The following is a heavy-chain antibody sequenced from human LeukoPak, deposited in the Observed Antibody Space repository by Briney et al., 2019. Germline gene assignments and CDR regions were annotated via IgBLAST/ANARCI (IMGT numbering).Heavy chain of an antibody. CDR3: AKTTAGYSSGRYPGWPVDY. V-gene: IGHV3-23*01. CDR1: GITLSNYG. Sequence: GGSLRLSCAVAGITLSNYGMSWVRQAPGKGLEWVAGISGSGGGTNYADSVKGRFTISRDNSENTVYLQMNSLRADDTVVYYCAKTTAGYSSGRYPGWPVDYWGQGTLVTVSS. CDR2: ISGSGGGT. D-gene: IGHD6-19*01. J-gene: IGHJ4*02.